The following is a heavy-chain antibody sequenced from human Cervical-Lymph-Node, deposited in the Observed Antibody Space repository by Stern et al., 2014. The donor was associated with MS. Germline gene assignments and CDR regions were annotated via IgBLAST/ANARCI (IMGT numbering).Heavy chain of an antibody. Sequence: EVQLEESGAEVKNLGESLKISCQASGYTFTSYWIGWVRQMPGKGLEWIAIIFPGGSDIRYSPSFQGQVTISADKSSSTAYLQWNNLKASDTAIYYCARQRYFDYWGQGTLVTVSS. CDR3: ARQRYFDY. V-gene: IGHV5-51*01. CDR1: GYTFTSYW. CDR2: IFPGGSDI. J-gene: IGHJ4*02.